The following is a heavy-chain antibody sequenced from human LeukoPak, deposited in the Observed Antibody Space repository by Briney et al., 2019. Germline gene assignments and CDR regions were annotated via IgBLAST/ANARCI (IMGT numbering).Heavy chain of an antibody. V-gene: IGHV1-69*04. Sequence: SVKVSCKASGGTFSSYAISWVRQAPGQGLEWMGRIIPILGIANYAQKFQSRVTITADKSTSTAYMELSSLRPEDTAVYYCARGPYCSGGSCFFDYWGQGTLVTVSS. D-gene: IGHD2-15*01. CDR1: GGTFSSYA. CDR3: ARGPYCSGGSCFFDY. J-gene: IGHJ4*02. CDR2: IIPILGIA.